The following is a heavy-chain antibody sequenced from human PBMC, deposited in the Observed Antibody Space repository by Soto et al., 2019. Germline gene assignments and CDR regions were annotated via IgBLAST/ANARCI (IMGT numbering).Heavy chain of an antibody. Sequence: PGGSLRLSCAASGFTFSSYGMHWVRQAPGKGLEWVAVISYDGSNKYYADSVKGRFTISRDNSKNTLYLQMNSLRAEDTAVYYCAKDLTEVRGVTPRYYYYGMDVWGQGTTVTVSS. CDR2: ISYDGSNK. J-gene: IGHJ6*02. CDR1: GFTFSSYG. D-gene: IGHD3-10*01. V-gene: IGHV3-30*18. CDR3: AKDLTEVRGVTPRYYYYGMDV.